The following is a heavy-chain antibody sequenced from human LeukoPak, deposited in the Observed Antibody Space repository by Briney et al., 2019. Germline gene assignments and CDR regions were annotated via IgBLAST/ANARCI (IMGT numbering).Heavy chain of an antibody. V-gene: IGHV3-23*01. CDR3: ARGFEAARSSPFDY. Sequence: GGSLRLSCAASGFTFSSYAMSWVRQAPGKGLEWVSAISGSGGSTYYADSVKGRFTISRDNAKNSLYLQMNSLRAEDTAVYYCARGFEAARSSPFDYWGQGTLVTVSS. D-gene: IGHD6-6*01. J-gene: IGHJ4*02. CDR1: GFTFSSYA. CDR2: ISGSGGST.